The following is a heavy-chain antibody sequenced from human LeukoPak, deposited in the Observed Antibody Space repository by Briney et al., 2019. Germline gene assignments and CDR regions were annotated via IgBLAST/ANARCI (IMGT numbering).Heavy chain of an antibody. V-gene: IGHV1-69*05. D-gene: IGHD3-10*01. CDR1: GGTFSSYA. Sequence: SVKVSCKASGGTFSSYAISWVRQAPGQGLEWMGGIIPIFGTANYAQKFQGRVTITTDESTSTAYMELSSLRSEDTAVYYCATPVGYGSGRILTGAYYFDYWGQGTLVSVSS. CDR3: ATPVGYGSGRILTGAYYFDY. J-gene: IGHJ4*02. CDR2: IIPIFGTA.